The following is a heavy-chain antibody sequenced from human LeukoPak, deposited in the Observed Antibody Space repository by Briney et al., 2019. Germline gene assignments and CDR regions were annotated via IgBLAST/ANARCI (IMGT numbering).Heavy chain of an antibody. CDR1: VYTFTVYY. V-gene: IGHV1-2*02. D-gene: IGHD3-16*01. CDR3: ATQRGSYVWGTDFDY. CDR2: INPNSGDT. Sequence: ASVTVSCKSSVYTFTVYYMHWVRQAPGQGLEWMGWINPNSGDTKYAQKFQGRVTMTRDTSISTAYMELSRLRSDDTAVYYCATQRGSYVWGTDFDYWGQGTLVTVSS. J-gene: IGHJ4*02.